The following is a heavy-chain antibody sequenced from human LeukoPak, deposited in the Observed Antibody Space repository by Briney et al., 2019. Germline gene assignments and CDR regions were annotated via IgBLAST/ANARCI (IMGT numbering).Heavy chain of an antibody. CDR2: ISAYNGNT. D-gene: IGHD2-2*01. J-gene: IGHJ1*01. Sequence: ASVNVSCKASGYTFTSYGISWVRQAPGQGLEWMGWISAYNGNTNYAQKLQGRVTMTTDTSTSTAYMELRSLRSDDTAVYYCARGELAYQLLSPEYFQHWGQGTLITVSP. CDR3: ARGELAYQLLSPEYFQH. CDR1: GYTFTSYG. V-gene: IGHV1-18*01.